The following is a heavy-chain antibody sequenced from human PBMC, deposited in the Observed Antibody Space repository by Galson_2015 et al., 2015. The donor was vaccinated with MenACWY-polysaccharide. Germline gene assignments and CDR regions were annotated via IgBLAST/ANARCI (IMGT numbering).Heavy chain of an antibody. CDR2: ISSSSSYI. J-gene: IGHJ4*02. CDR1: GFTFSSYS. D-gene: IGHD6-13*01. V-gene: IGHV3-21*01. CDR3: AIASAGHY. Sequence: SLRLSCAASGFTFSSYSMNWVRQAPGKGLEWVSSISSSSSYIYYADSVKGRFTISRDNAKNTLYLQMNSLRAEDTAVYYCAIASAGHYWGQGTLVTVSS.